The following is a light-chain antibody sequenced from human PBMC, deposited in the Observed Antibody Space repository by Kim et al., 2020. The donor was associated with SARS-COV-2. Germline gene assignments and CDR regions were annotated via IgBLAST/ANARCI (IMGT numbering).Light chain of an antibody. Sequence: GPSVPFSCPGTSSDVGSYNRVSWYQHPPGTAPKLMIYEVSTRPSGVPDRFSGSKSGNTASLTISGLQAEDEADYYCSSYTSSSTVVFGGGIQLTVL. V-gene: IGLV2-18*02. CDR2: EVS. J-gene: IGLJ2*01. CDR3: SSYTSSSTVV. CDR1: SSDVGSYNR.